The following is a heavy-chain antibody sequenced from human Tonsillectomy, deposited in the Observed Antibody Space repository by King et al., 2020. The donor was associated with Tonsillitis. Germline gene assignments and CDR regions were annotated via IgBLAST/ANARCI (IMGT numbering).Heavy chain of an antibody. Sequence: VQLVESGGGVVQPGRSLRLPCAASGFTFSSYVMHWVRQAPGKGLEWVAVISYDGSNKYYADSVKGRFTISRDNSKNTLYLQMNSLRAEDTAVYYCAKVAVAGTSREYFDLWGRGTLVTVSS. D-gene: IGHD6-19*01. CDR3: AKVAVAGTSREYFDL. J-gene: IGHJ2*01. CDR2: ISYDGSNK. V-gene: IGHV3-30*18. CDR1: GFTFSSYV.